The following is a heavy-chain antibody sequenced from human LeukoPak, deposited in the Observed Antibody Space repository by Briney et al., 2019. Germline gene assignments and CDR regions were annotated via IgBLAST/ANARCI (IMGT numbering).Heavy chain of an antibody. CDR3: ARELLGYCSSTSCYAGGDY. J-gene: IGHJ4*02. CDR1: GFTFSSYS. D-gene: IGHD2-2*01. Sequence: GGSLRLSCAASGFTFSSYSMNWVRQAPGKGLEWVSSISSSSSSYIYYADSVKGRFTISRDNAKNSLYLQMNSLRAEDTAVYYCARELLGYCSSTSCYAGGDYWGQGTLVTVSS. CDR2: ISSSSSSYI. V-gene: IGHV3-21*01.